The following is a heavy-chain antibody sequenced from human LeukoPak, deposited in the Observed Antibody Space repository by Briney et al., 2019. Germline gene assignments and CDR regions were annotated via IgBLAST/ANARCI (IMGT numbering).Heavy chain of an antibody. D-gene: IGHD6-19*01. CDR1: GFTFSSYW. J-gene: IGHJ4*02. CDR3: AKAVAGSGHPDYYFDY. Sequence: PGGSLRLSCVASGFTFSSYWMNWVRQTPRKGLEWVANIKQDGSEKFYVDSVKGRFTISRDNAKNSLYLQMNSLRAEDTALYYCAKAVAGSGHPDYYFDYWGQGTLVTVSS. CDR2: IKQDGSEK. V-gene: IGHV3-7*03.